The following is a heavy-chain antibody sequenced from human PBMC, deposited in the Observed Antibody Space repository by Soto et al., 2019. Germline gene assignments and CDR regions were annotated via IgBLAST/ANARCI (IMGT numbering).Heavy chain of an antibody. CDR2: INGDGSDI. D-gene: IGHD2-2*01. V-gene: IGHV3-74*03. Sequence: EVQLVQSGGGLVQPGGSLRLSCGASGFDFSNYWMHWVRQDPGKGRVWVSRINGDGSDIKYADSVKGRFTISRDNAKNTVYLQMNSLRPEDTAVYYCARDQSTGDWFDAWGQGTLVTVSS. J-gene: IGHJ5*02. CDR3: ARDQSTGDWFDA. CDR1: GFDFSNYW.